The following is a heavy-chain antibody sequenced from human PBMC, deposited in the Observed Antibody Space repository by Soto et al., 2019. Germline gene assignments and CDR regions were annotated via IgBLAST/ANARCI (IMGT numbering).Heavy chain of an antibody. V-gene: IGHV3-20*04. D-gene: IGHD3-10*01. CDR2: INWNGGSI. CDR1: GFTFDDYG. CDR3: ARDPPYYYGSGSYWFDP. Sequence: EVQLVESGGGVVRPGGSLRLSCAASGFTFDDYGMSWVRQAPGKGLEWVSGINWNGGSIFYADSVKGRFTISRDNAKNSLYLQMNSLRAEDTALYCCARDPPYYYGSGSYWFDPWGQGTLVTVSS. J-gene: IGHJ5*02.